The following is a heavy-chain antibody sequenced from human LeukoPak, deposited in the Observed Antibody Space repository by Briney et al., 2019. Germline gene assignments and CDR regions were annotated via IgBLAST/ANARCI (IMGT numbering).Heavy chain of an antibody. CDR1: GFTFSSYS. Sequence: GGSLRLSCAASGFTFSSYSMNWVRQAPGKGLEWVSYISSSSSTIYYADSVKGRFTISRDNAKNSLYLQMNSLRAEDTAVYYCAREEEAYGDSYYYYMDVWGKGTTVTVSS. CDR2: ISSSSSTI. CDR3: AREEEAYGDSYYYYMDV. D-gene: IGHD4-17*01. V-gene: IGHV3-48*01. J-gene: IGHJ6*03.